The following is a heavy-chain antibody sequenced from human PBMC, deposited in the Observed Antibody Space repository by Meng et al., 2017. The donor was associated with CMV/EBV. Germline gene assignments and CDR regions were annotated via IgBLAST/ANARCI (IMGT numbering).Heavy chain of an antibody. J-gene: IGHJ4*02. V-gene: IGHV3-15*01. Sequence: GGSLRLSCAASGFTFSSYAMHWVRQAPGKGLEWVGRIKSKTDGGTTDYAAPVKGRFTISRDDSKNTLYLQMNSLKTEDTAVYYCTYRAAAIPFWGQGTLVTVSS. CDR3: TYRAAAIPF. CDR1: GFTFSSYA. CDR2: IKSKTDGGTT. D-gene: IGHD2-2*01.